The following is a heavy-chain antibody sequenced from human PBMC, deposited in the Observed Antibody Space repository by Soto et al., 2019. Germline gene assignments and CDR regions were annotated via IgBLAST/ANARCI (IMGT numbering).Heavy chain of an antibody. CDR3: ARRDNWSDSHFDY. CDR2: IYSSGST. V-gene: IGHV4-39*01. J-gene: IGHJ4*02. D-gene: IGHD1-1*01. Sequence: SETLSLTCTVSCVSVSSSSYSWGWIRPPPGKGLEWIGTIYSSGSTYYNPSLKSRVAISVDTSKNQFSLKLSSVTAADTAVYYCARRDNWSDSHFDYWGRGTLVTVSS. CDR1: CVSVSSSSYS.